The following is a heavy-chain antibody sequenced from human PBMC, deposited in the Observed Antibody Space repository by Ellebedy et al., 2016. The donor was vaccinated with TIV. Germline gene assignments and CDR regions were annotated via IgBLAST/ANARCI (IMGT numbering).Heavy chain of an antibody. Sequence: GESLKTSCAASGFTFRRHGMHWVRQAPGKGLEWVAVIWYDGSDQYYADSVKGRFTVSRDNSKNTLYLQMNSLRAEDTAVYYCARDIGYPSGDFDYWGQGTLVTVSS. CDR3: ARDIGYPSGDFDY. CDR1: GFTFRRHG. D-gene: IGHD1-26*01. J-gene: IGHJ4*02. V-gene: IGHV3-33*01. CDR2: IWYDGSDQ.